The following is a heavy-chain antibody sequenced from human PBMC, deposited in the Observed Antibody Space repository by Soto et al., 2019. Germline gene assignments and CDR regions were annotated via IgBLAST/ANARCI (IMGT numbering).Heavy chain of an antibody. V-gene: IGHV4-59*01. D-gene: IGHD3-10*01. CDR2: IYYSGST. CDR1: GGSISSYY. J-gene: IGHJ4*02. Sequence: SETLSLTCTVSGGSISSYYWSWIRQPPGKGLEWIGYIYYSGSTNYNPSLKSRVTISVDTSKNQFSLKLSSVTAADTAVYYCARARPYGSGSYYFDNWGQGTLVTVSS. CDR3: ARARPYGSGSYYFDN.